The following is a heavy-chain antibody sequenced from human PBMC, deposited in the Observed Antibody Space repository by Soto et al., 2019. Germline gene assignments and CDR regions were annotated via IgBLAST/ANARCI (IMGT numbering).Heavy chain of an antibody. Sequence: GGSLRLSCAASGFTFSSYAMSWVRQAPGKGLEWVSAISGSGGSTYYADSVKGRFTISRDNSKNTLYLQMNSLRAEDTAVYYCAKADAAGPYYYYYYGMDVWGQGTTVTVSS. J-gene: IGHJ6*02. CDR2: ISGSGGST. D-gene: IGHD6-19*01. CDR1: GFTFSSYA. V-gene: IGHV3-23*01. CDR3: AKADAAGPYYYYYYGMDV.